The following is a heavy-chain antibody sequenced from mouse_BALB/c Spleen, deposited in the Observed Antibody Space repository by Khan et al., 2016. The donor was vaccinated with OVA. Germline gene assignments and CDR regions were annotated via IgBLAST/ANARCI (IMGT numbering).Heavy chain of an antibody. V-gene: IGHV1-7*01. Sequence: VELVDSGAELAKPGASVKMSCKASGYTFTSYWMHWVKQRPGQGLEWIGYINPSTGYTEYNQRFKDKATLTADKSSSTAYMQLSSLTSEESAVYYCANHGSSSAWLTYWGQGTLVTVAA. J-gene: IGHJ3*01. D-gene: IGHD1-1*01. CDR1: GYTFTSYW. CDR2: INPSTGYT. CDR3: ANHGSSSAWLTY.